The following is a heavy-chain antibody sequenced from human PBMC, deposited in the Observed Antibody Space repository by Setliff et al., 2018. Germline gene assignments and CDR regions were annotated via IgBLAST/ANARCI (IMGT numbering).Heavy chain of an antibody. V-gene: IGHV7-4-1*02. CDR1: GYTFTRYA. Sequence: ASVKVSCKASGYTFTRYAMNWVRQAPGQGLEWMGWINTNTGNPTYAQGFTGRFVFSLDTSVSTAYLQISSLKAEDTAVYYCARDSSGWSGFSRLVGVYYYYMDVGGKGTTVTVSS. J-gene: IGHJ6*03. D-gene: IGHD6-19*01. CDR2: INTNTGNP. CDR3: ARDSSGWSGFSRLVGVYYYYMDV.